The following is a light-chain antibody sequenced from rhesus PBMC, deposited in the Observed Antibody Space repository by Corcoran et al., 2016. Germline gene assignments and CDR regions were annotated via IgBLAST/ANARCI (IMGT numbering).Light chain of an antibody. CDR2: SVK. V-gene: IGKV3-40*03. Sequence: EIVMTQSPATLSLSPGETATLSCRASARVGSYLAWYQQKPGPAPEPLGKSVKLRATGIPDRVRGSGSRTEITLTISSLEPEDVGGYHCQQYNDLLYSFGQGTKVEIK. CDR1: ARVGSY. CDR3: QQYNDLLYS. J-gene: IGKJ2*01.